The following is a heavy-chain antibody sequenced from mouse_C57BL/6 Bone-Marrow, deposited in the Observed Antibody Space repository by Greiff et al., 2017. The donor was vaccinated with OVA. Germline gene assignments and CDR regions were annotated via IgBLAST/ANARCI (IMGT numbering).Heavy chain of an antibody. D-gene: IGHD2-10*01. Sequence: EVQGVESGGGLVKPGGSLKLSCAASGFTFSDYGMHWVRQAPETGLEWVAYISSGSSTIYYADTVKGRFTISRDNAKNTLFLQMTSLRSEDTAMYYCARAYYGNYNAMDYWGQGTSVTVSS. CDR3: ARAYYGNYNAMDY. V-gene: IGHV5-17*01. CDR1: GFTFSDYG. J-gene: IGHJ4*01. CDR2: ISSGSSTI.